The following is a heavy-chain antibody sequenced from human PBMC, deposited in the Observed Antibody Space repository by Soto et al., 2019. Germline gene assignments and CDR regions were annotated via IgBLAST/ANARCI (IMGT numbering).Heavy chain of an antibody. Sequence: PSETLSLTCTVSGGSISSYYLSWIRQPPGKGLEWIGYIYYSGSTNYNPSLKSRVTISVDTSKNQFSLKLSSVAAADTAVYYCARLMAALGAPDVWGQGTTVTVSS. J-gene: IGHJ6*02. CDR2: IYYSGST. CDR1: GGSISSYY. D-gene: IGHD1-26*01. CDR3: ARLMAALGAPDV. V-gene: IGHV4-59*01.